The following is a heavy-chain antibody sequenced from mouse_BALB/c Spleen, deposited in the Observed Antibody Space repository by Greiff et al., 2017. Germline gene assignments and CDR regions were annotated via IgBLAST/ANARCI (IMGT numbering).Heavy chain of an antibody. CDR3: ARITTAYSYFDY. CDR1: GYTFTNYW. J-gene: IGHJ2*01. V-gene: IGHV1-63*02. CDR2: IYPGGGYT. D-gene: IGHD1-2*01. Sequence: VQLQQSGAELVRPGTSVKISCKASGYTFTNYWLGWVKQRPGHGLEWIGDIYPGGGYTNYNEKFKGKATLTADTSSSTAYMQLSSLTSEDSAVYFCARITTAYSYFDYWGQGTTLTVSS.